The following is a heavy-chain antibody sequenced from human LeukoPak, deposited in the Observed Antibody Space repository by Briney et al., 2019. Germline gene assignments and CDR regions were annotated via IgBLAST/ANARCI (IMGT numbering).Heavy chain of an antibody. D-gene: IGHD4-17*01. CDR3: ARGIESYGGYGY. CDR1: GGSISGSY. V-gene: IGHV4-59*01. CDR2: MYNSGST. Sequence: SETLSLTCTVSGGSISGSYWSWIRQPPGKGLEWIAYMYNSGSTNYNPSLKSRVTISIDTSKNQFSLKLSSLTAADTAIYYCARGIESYGGYGYWGQGILVTVSS. J-gene: IGHJ4*02.